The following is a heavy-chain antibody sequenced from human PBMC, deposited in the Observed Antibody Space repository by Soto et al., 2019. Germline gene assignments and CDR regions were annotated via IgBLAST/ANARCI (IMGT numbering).Heavy chain of an antibody. D-gene: IGHD1-26*01. CDR2: ISAYNGNT. CDR3: ARDLGAYYYYGMDV. Sequence: ASVKVSCKVSGYTFTSYGISWVRQAPGQGLEWMGWISAYNGNTNYAQKLQGRVTMTTDTSTSTAYMELRSLRSDDTAVYYCARDLGAYYYYGMDVWGQGTTVTVSS. CDR1: GYTFTSYG. J-gene: IGHJ6*02. V-gene: IGHV1-18*04.